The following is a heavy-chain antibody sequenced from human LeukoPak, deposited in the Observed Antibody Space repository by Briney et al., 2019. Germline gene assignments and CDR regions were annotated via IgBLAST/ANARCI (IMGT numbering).Heavy chain of an antibody. CDR2: ISPYNGNT. Sequence: VASVKVSCKASGYTFTSYGITWVRQAPGPGLEWMGWISPYNGNTNYAQNLQARVTMTTDTSTSTAYMELRSLQSDDTAVYYCARSGTAYCNGGSCYGSKFDPWGQGTLVTVSS. CDR3: ARSGTAYCNGGSCYGSKFDP. V-gene: IGHV1-18*01. CDR1: GYTFTSYG. D-gene: IGHD2-15*01. J-gene: IGHJ5*02.